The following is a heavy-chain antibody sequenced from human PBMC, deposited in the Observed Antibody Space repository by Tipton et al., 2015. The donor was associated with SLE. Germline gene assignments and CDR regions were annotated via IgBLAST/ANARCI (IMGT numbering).Heavy chain of an antibody. CDR3: ARDGLVVGATEDF. V-gene: IGHV3-7*01. CDR2: IKQDGSEK. Sequence: SLRLSCAASGFTFSRHWMNWVRQAPGKGLEWVANIKQDGSEKYYVDSVKGRFTVSRDNAKNSLYLQMNSLRGEDTAVYYCARDGLVVGATEDFWGQGTLVTVSS. CDR1: GFTFSRHW. D-gene: IGHD1-26*01. J-gene: IGHJ4*02.